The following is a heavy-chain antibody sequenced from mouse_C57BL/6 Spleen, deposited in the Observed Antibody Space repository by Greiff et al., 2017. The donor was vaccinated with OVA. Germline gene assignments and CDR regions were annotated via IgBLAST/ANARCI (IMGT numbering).Heavy chain of an antibody. D-gene: IGHD2-5*01. CDR1: GYTFTSYW. Sequence: QVQLQQSGAELVKPGASVKLSCKASGYTFTSYWMHWVKQRPGQGLEWIGMIHPNSGSTNYNEKFKSKATLTVDKSSSTAYMQLSSLTSEDSAVYYCARIAYYSNYLDYWGQGTTLTVSS. V-gene: IGHV1-64*01. CDR2: IHPNSGST. J-gene: IGHJ2*01. CDR3: ARIAYYSNYLDY.